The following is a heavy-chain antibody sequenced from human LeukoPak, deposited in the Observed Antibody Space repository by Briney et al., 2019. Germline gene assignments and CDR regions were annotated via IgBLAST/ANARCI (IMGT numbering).Heavy chain of an antibody. CDR1: GFTFSGYY. CDR3: ARETPERAINC. Sequence: PGGSLRLSCAASGFTFSGYYMAWVRQAPGKGLEWVANIKQDGTEKDYVDSVKGRFTISRDNDENSLYLQMNGLRVEDTAVYFCARETPERAINCWGQGTLVIVSS. D-gene: IGHD5-24*01. CDR2: IKQDGTEK. J-gene: IGHJ4*02. V-gene: IGHV3-7*01.